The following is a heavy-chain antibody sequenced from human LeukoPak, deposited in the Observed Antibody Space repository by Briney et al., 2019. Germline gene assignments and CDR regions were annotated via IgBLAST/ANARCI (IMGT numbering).Heavy chain of an antibody. CDR3: ARDRSSMVRGQCDP. Sequence: GGSLRLSCAASGFTFSSYNMNCVRQAPGKGLEWVSSISSSSSYIYYADSVKGRFTISRDNAKNSLYLQMNSLGAEDTAVYYCARDRSSMVRGQCDPWGQGTLVTVSS. D-gene: IGHD3-10*01. J-gene: IGHJ5*02. V-gene: IGHV3-21*01. CDR2: ISSSSSYI. CDR1: GFTFSSYN.